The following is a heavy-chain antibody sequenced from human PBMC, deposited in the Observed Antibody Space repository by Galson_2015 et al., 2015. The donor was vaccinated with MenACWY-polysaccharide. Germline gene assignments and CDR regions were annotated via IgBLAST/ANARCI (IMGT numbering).Heavy chain of an antibody. D-gene: IGHD2-15*01. J-gene: IGHJ3*01. Sequence: SLRLSCAASGSRFSNSGMHWVRQAPGKGLEWVAVIQYDGSNKVYADSVKGRFSISRDNSKNTLYLEMKSLRADDTAVYYCAREGSRIVFHAFDFWGQGTMVTVSS. CDR2: IQYDGSNK. CDR1: GSRFSNSG. CDR3: AREGSRIVFHAFDF. V-gene: IGHV3-33*01.